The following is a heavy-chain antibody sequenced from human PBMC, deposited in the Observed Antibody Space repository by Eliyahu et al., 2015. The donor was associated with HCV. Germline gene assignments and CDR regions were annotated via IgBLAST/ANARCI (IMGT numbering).Heavy chain of an antibody. J-gene: IGHJ4*02. V-gene: IGHV2-70*15. D-gene: IGHD5-24*01. CDR1: GFSLSTSGMC. Sequence: QVTLRESGPALVKHTQTLTLTCTXSGFSLSTSGMCVXWIRQPPGKALEWLARIXWDDDKYYSTSLKTRLTISKDTSKNQVVLTMTNMDPVDTATYYCSRLKVGGYNHFDYWGQGTLVTVSS. CDR3: SRLKVGGYNHFDY. CDR2: IXWDDDK.